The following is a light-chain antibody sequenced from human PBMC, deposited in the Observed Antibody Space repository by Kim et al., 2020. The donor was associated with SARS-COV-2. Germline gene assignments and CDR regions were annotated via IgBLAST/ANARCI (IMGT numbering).Light chain of an antibody. CDR1: QSVSSY. J-gene: IGKJ5*01. V-gene: IGKV3-11*01. Sequence: EIVLTQSPATLSLTPGERANLSRRASQSVSSYLAWYQQKPGQAPRLLIYDGSNRATGIPARFSGSGSGTDLTLTISSLEQEDFAVYYCQQRRIELTFGQGSQLETK. CDR2: DGS. CDR3: QQRRIELT.